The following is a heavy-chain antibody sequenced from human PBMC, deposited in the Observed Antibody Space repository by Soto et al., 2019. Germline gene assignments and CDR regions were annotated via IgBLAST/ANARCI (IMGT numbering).Heavy chain of an antibody. CDR1: GGSISSSNW. CDR3: ARCYGSGSSYYCYYGMDV. Sequence: SETLSLTCAVSGGSISSSNWWSWVRQPPGKGLEWIGEIYHSGSTNYNPSLKRRVTISVDKSKNQFSLKLSSVTAADTAVYYCARCYGSGSSYYCYYGMDVWGQGTMVTVSS. V-gene: IGHV4-4*02. J-gene: IGHJ6*02. CDR2: IYHSGST. D-gene: IGHD3-10*01.